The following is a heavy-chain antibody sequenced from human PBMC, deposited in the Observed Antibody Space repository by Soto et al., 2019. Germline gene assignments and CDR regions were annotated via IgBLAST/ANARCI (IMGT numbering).Heavy chain of an antibody. Sequence: QVQLVQSGAEVKKPGSSVKVSCKASGGTFSSYAISWVRQAPGQGLEWMGGIIPIFGTANYAQKFQGRVTITADESTSTAYMELSSLTSEDTAVYYCARERTRIAAAGTAYFDYWGQGTLVTVSS. J-gene: IGHJ4*02. CDR2: IIPIFGTA. CDR3: ARERTRIAAAGTAYFDY. CDR1: GGTFSSYA. D-gene: IGHD6-13*01. V-gene: IGHV1-69*01.